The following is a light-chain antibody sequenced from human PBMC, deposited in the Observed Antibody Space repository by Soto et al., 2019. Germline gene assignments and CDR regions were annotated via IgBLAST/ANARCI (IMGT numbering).Light chain of an antibody. CDR3: QQYHNWPRP. CDR2: DAS. V-gene: IGKV3-15*01. Sequence: EMMMTQSPATLSVSPGERATLSCRASQSVSRNLAWYQQKPGQAPRLLIYDASTRATGIPARFSGSGSGTVFTLTISSLHSVYFAVDHCQQYHNWPRPFGHVSKVEI. J-gene: IGKJ1*01. CDR1: QSVSRN.